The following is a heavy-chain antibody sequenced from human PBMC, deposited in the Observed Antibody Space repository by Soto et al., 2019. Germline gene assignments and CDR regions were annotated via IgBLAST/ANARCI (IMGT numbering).Heavy chain of an antibody. V-gene: IGHV4-59*01. CDR2: IHYSGSA. Sequence: QVQLQESGPGLVKPSETLSLTCTVSGGSTSNYYWGWIRQPPGKGLEWIGYIHYSGSANNNPSLRGRVTISLDTSKYQFSLRLTSVTAADTAVYYCARENYYDYWGQGTLVIVSS. CDR1: GGSTSNYY. J-gene: IGHJ4*02. CDR3: ARENYYDY.